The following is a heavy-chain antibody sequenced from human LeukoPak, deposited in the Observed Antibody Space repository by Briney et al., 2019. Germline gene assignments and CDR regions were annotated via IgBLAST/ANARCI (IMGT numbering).Heavy chain of an antibody. D-gene: IGHD6-13*01. CDR1: GGSISSYY. Sequence: SETLSLTCTVSGGSISSYYWSWIRQPPGKGLEWIGYIYYSGSTNYNPSLKSRVTISVDTSKNQFSLKPSSVTAADTAVYYCARAHIAAAGSLDYWGQGTLVTVSS. CDR3: ARAHIAAAGSLDY. V-gene: IGHV4-59*01. CDR2: IYYSGST. J-gene: IGHJ4*02.